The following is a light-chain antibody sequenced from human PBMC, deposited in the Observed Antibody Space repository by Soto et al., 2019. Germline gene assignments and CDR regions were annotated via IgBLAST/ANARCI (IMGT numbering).Light chain of an antibody. CDR2: VNN. J-gene: IGLJ2*01. CDR1: SSNIGAHYG. V-gene: IGLV1-40*01. CDR3: LSYDNSLSSPV. Sequence: QAVVTQPPSVSGAPGQRVTISCTGSSSNIGAHYGVHWYQQVPGTAPKLLIYVNNNRPSGVPDRFSGSKSGTSASLAITGLQADDEADYYCLSYDNSLSSPVFGGGTKLTVL.